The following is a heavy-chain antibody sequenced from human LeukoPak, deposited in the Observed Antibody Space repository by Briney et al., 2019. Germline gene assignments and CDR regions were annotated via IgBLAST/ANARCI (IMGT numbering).Heavy chain of an antibody. CDR1: GYTFTSYG. V-gene: IGHV1-18*01. J-gene: IGHJ4*02. CDR2: ISAYNGNT. D-gene: IGHD3-22*01. Sequence: GASVKVSCKASGYTFTSYGISWVRQAPGQGLEWMGWISAYNGNTNYAQKLQGRVIMTTDTSTSTAYMELRSLRSDDTAVYYCARGSPYYYDSSGLLYYFDYWGQGTLVTVSS. CDR3: ARGSPYYYDSSGLLYYFDY.